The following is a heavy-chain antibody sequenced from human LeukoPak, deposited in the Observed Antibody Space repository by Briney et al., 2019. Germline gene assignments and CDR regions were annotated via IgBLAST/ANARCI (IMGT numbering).Heavy chain of an antibody. V-gene: IGHV3-23*01. CDR3: AKDCSGGSCLDY. CDR1: GFTFSSYA. CDR2: ISGSGGST. D-gene: IGHD2-15*01. Sequence: GASLRLSCAASGFTFSSYAMSWVRQAPGKGLEWVSAISGSGGSTYYADSVKGRFTISRDNSKNTLYLQMNSLRAEDTAVYYCAKDCSGGSCLDYWSQGTLVTVSS. J-gene: IGHJ4*02.